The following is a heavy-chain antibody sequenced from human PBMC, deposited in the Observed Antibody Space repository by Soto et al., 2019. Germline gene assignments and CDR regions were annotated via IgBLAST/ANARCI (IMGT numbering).Heavy chain of an antibody. D-gene: IGHD6-19*01. CDR2: IYYSGST. V-gene: IGHV4-59*12. Sequence: SETLSLTCTVSGGSINSYYWSWIRQPPGKGLEWIGYIYYSGSTNYNPSLKSRVTISVDTSKNQFSLKLSSVTAADTAVYYCARGLITGSHYSGGWYYFDSWGQGTQVTVSS. J-gene: IGHJ4*02. CDR3: ARGLITGSHYSGGWYYFDS. CDR1: GGSINSYY.